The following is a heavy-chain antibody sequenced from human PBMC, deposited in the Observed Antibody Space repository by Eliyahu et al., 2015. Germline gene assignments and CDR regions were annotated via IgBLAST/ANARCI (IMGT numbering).Heavy chain of an antibody. V-gene: IGHV4-4*07. D-gene: IGHD1-7*01. Sequence: QVQLQESGPGLVKPSETLSLTCTVSGDSISNYYWSWIRQSAGKGLEWVWGFHSSEGDIYKPPLMSRVTLSVDTSKNQFSLSLSSVTAADTAVYYCARQSVGTPFDYWGQGTLVTVSS. J-gene: IGHJ4*02. CDR3: ARQSVGTPFDY. CDR2: FHSSEGD. CDR1: GDSISNYY.